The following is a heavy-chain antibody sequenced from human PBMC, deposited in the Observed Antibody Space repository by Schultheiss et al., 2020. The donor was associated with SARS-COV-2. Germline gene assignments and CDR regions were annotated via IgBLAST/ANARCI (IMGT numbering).Heavy chain of an antibody. Sequence: GGSLRLSCAASGFTFSNAWMSWVRQAPGKGLEWVGRIKSKTDGGTTDYAAPVKGRFTISRDDSKNTLYLQMNSLKTEDTAVYYCTTPLYYYGSGSYYGAFDIWGQGTMVTVSS. V-gene: IGHV3-15*01. CDR2: IKSKTDGGTT. CDR3: TTPLYYYGSGSYYGAFDI. J-gene: IGHJ3*02. CDR1: GFTFSNAW. D-gene: IGHD3-10*01.